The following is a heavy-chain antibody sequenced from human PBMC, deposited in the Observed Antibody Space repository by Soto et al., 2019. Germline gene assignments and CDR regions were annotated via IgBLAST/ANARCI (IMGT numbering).Heavy chain of an antibody. CDR3: ATDAPQQVVVAATIDY. J-gene: IGHJ4*02. D-gene: IGHD2-15*01. CDR1: GFTFSSYS. V-gene: IGHV3-21*01. CDR2: ISSSSSYI. Sequence: EVQLVESGGGLVKPGGSLRLSCAASGFTFSSYSMNWVRQAPGKGLEWVSSISSSSSYIYYADSVKGRFTISRDNAKNSLYLQMNSLRAEDTAVYYCATDAPQQVVVAATIDYWGQGTLVTVSS.